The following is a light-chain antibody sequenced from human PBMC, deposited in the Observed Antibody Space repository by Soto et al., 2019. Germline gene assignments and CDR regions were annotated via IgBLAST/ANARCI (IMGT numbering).Light chain of an antibody. CDR2: SNN. V-gene: IGLV1-44*01. CDR1: RSNIGSNG. CDR3: AAWDNSLMGYV. Sequence: QSVLTQPLSASGTPGQRVTISCSGSRSNIGSNGVNWYQQLPGTAPKLLIYSNNQRPSGVPDRFSGSKSGTSASLAISGLQSEDEADYYCAAWDNSLMGYVFGTGTKVTVL. J-gene: IGLJ1*01.